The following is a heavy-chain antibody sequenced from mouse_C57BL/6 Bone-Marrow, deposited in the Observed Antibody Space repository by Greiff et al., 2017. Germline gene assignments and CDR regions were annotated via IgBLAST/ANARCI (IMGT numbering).Heavy chain of an antibody. V-gene: IGHV5-9*04. Sequence: EVQLVESGGGLVKPGGSLKLSCAASGFTFSSYTMSWVRQTPEPRLEWVATISGGGGNTYYPDSVKGRFTISRDNAKNILYLQMSSLRSEYTGVYYCARLSAMDYWGQGTSVTVSS. CDR1: GFTFSSYT. CDR3: ARLSAMDY. CDR2: ISGGGGNT. J-gene: IGHJ4*01.